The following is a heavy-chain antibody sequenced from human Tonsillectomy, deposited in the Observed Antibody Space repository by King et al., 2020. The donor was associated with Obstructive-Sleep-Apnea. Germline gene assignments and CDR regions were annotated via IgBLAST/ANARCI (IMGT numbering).Heavy chain of an antibody. CDR2: ISYDGSNK. J-gene: IGHJ4*02. D-gene: IGHD3-3*02. V-gene: IGHV3-30*18. CDR3: AKDRSGIVDY. Sequence: QVQLVESGGGVVQPGRSLRLSCAASGFTFSSYGMHWVRQAPGKGLEWVAVISYDGSNKYYADSVKGRFTISRDNSKNTLYLQMNSLRAEDTAVYYCAKDRSGIVDYWGQGTLVTVSS. CDR1: GFTFSSYG.